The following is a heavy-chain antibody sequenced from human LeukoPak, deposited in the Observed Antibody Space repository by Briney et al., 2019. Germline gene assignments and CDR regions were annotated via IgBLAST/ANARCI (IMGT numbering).Heavy chain of an antibody. J-gene: IGHJ5*02. Sequence: GGSLRLSCAASGFTFTDYWMHWVRQVAAKGLVWVSRINGDLTNTTYADSVKGRFTISRDNAKNTLYLQMNSLRAEDTAVYYCARAMPHDNWFNPWGQGSLVTVSS. V-gene: IGHV3-74*03. D-gene: IGHD2-2*01. CDR1: GFTFTDYW. CDR3: ARAMPHDNWFNP. CDR2: INGDLTNT.